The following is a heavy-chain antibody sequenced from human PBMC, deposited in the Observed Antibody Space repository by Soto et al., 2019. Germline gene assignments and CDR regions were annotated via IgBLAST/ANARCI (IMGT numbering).Heavy chain of an antibody. V-gene: IGHV1-69*13. CDR1: GGTFSSYA. CDR3: ARNRNVVVPAAVFWWFDP. D-gene: IGHD2-2*01. CDR2: IIPIFGTA. J-gene: IGHJ5*02. Sequence: ASVKVSCKASGGTFSSYAISWVRQAPGQGLEWMGGIIPIFGTANYAQKFQGRVTITADESTSTAYMELSSLRSEDTAVYYCARNRNVVVPAAVFWWFDPWGQGTLVTVSS.